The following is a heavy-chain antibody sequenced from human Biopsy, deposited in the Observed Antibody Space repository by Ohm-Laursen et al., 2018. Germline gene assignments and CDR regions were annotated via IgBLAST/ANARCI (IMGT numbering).Heavy chain of an antibody. CDR2: TDTTSGTK. D-gene: IGHD1/OR15-1a*01. CDR3: ARGRTGG. J-gene: IGHJ4*02. Sequence: SLRLSCTAFGFSFSSYSMNWARQAPGKGLEWVSYTDTTSGTKFYADSVKGRFTISRDDAKNSLYLQMNSLRAEDTAVYYCARGRTGGWGQGTLVTVSS. V-gene: IGHV3-48*01. CDR1: GFSFSSYS.